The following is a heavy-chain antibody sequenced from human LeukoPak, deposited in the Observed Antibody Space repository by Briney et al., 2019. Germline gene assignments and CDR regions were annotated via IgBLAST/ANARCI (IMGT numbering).Heavy chain of an antibody. Sequence: PSETLSLTCIVSGGSISTSAYYWGWIRQPPGEGLQWIGSIYYSGNTYYNSSLKSRVTISVDTSTSQFSLRLSSVTAADTAVYYCAIPEQDCSSTSCPGYYYYGMDVWGQGTTVTVSS. J-gene: IGHJ6*02. CDR3: AIPEQDCSSTSCPGYYYYGMDV. D-gene: IGHD2-2*01. CDR2: IYYSGNT. V-gene: IGHV4-39*01. CDR1: GGSISTSAYY.